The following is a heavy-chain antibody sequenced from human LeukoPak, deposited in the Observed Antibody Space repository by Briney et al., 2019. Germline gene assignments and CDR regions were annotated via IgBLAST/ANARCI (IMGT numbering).Heavy chain of an antibody. D-gene: IGHD1-14*01. V-gene: IGHV3-33*06. CDR3: AKASPSPGYYFDY. Sequence: PGGSLRLSCAASGFTFSSYGMHWVRQAPGKGQEWVAVIWYDGSNKYYADSVKGRFTISRDNSKNTLYLQMNSLRAEDTAVYYCAKASPSPGYYFDYWGQGILVTVSS. CDR2: IWYDGSNK. CDR1: GFTFSSYG. J-gene: IGHJ4*02.